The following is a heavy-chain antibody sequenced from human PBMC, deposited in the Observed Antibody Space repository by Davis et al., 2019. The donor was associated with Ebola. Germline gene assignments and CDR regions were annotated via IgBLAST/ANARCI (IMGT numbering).Heavy chain of an antibody. Sequence: GESLKIPCKGPEYSFTSYWIARVRQKPGRGLEWMGIINPGDSHTIYSPSFQGQVTISADRSITTAYLQWSSLKASDTAMYYCARGYFDWLSLDPWGQGTLVTVSS. CDR1: EYSFTSYW. V-gene: IGHV5-51*01. CDR3: ARGYFDWLSLDP. CDR2: INPGDSHT. J-gene: IGHJ5*02. D-gene: IGHD3-9*01.